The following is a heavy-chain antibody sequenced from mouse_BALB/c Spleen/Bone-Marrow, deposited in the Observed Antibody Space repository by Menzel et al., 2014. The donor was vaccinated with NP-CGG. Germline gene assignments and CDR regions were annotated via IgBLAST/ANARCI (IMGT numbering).Heavy chain of an antibody. Sequence: QVQLQQSGAELVRPGTSVKISCKASGYAFTNYWLGWVKQRPGHGLEWIGDIYPGSGNTYYNEKFKCKATLTADKSSSTAYMQLSSLTSEDSAVYFCARRMITFAYWGQGTLVTVSA. V-gene: IGHV1-63*01. CDR3: ARRMITFAY. J-gene: IGHJ3*01. D-gene: IGHD2-4*01. CDR1: GYAFTNYW. CDR2: IYPGSGNT.